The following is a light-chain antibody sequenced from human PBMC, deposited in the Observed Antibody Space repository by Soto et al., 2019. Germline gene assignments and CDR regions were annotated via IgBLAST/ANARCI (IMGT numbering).Light chain of an antibody. CDR1: QSVSSY. CDR3: QQRSNWPLT. Sequence: EIVLTQSPATLSLSPGERATLSCRASQSVSSYLAWYQQKPGQAPRLLIYDASNRTTGIPARFSGSGSGTDVTLTIHSLEPEDYAVYYCQQRSNWPLTFGGGTKVESK. J-gene: IGKJ4*01. CDR2: DAS. V-gene: IGKV3-11*01.